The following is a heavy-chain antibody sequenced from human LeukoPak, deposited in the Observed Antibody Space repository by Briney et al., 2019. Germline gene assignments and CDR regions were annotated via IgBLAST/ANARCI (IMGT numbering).Heavy chain of an antibody. V-gene: IGHV3-23*01. CDR2: ISGSGGST. CDR3: AKGEMTTVTKVYFQH. Sequence: GGSLRLSCAASGFTFTTYWMSWVRQAPGKGLEWVSAISGSGGSTYYADSVKGRFTISRDNSKNTLYLQMNSLRAEDTAVYYCAKGEMTTVTKVYFQHWGQGTLVTVSS. CDR1: GFTFTTYW. D-gene: IGHD4-17*01. J-gene: IGHJ1*01.